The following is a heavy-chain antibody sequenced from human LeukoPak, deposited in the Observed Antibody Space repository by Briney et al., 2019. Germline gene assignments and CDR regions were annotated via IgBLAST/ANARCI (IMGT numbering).Heavy chain of an antibody. CDR3: ARDKLRGVYYYGMDV. Sequence: SVKVSCKASGGTFSSYAISWVRRAPGQGLEWMGGIIPIFGTANYAQKFQGRVTITADESTSTAYMELSSLRSEDTAVYYCARDKLRGVYYYGMDVWGQGTTVTVSS. D-gene: IGHD3-10*01. V-gene: IGHV1-69*01. J-gene: IGHJ6*02. CDR1: GGTFSSYA. CDR2: IIPIFGTA.